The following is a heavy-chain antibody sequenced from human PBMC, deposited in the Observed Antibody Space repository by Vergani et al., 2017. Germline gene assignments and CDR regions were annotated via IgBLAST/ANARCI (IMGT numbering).Heavy chain of an antibody. Sequence: QVQLQQWGAGLLKPSETLSLTCAVYGGSLSGYYWSWIRQPPGKGLEWIGEINHSGSTNHNPALKSQVTISVDTSKNRVSLKLSSVTAADTAVYYCAGGPDRYYDFWSGYARSDKEWFDPWGQGTLVTVSS. CDR2: INHSGST. CDR3: AGGPDRYYDFWSGYARSDKEWFDP. V-gene: IGHV4-34*01. CDR1: GGSLSGYY. J-gene: IGHJ5*02. D-gene: IGHD3-3*01.